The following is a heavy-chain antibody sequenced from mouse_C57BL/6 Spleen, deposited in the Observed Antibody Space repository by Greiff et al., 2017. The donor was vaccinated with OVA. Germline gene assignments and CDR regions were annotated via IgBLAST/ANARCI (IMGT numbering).Heavy chain of an antibody. Sequence: QVQLQQPGAELVKPGASVKLSCKASGYTFTSYWMQGVKQRPGQGLEWIGEIDPSDSYTNYNQKFKGKATLTVDTSSSTAYMQLSSLTSEDSAVYYCARVYDGYYGFAYWGQGTLVTVSA. CDR1: GYTFTSYW. V-gene: IGHV1-50*01. D-gene: IGHD2-3*01. CDR3: ARVYDGYYGFAY. J-gene: IGHJ3*01. CDR2: IDPSDSYT.